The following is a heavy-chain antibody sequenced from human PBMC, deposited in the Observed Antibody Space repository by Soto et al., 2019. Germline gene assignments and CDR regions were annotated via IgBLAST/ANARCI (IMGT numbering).Heavy chain of an antibody. D-gene: IGHD2-2*01. CDR3: AKANSFSCSGTTCYAFYFDY. J-gene: IGHJ4*02. CDR1: GFTFSSYA. CDR2: ISGSGGRT. Sequence: EVQLLESGGGFVPPGGSLRLSCAVSGFTFSSYAMSWFRQAPGKGWEWFSSISGSGGRTYYADPVKGRFTISRDNSKNTVYLQMNSLRVEDTAVYYCAKANSFSCSGTTCYAFYFDYWGQGTLVTVSS. V-gene: IGHV3-23*01.